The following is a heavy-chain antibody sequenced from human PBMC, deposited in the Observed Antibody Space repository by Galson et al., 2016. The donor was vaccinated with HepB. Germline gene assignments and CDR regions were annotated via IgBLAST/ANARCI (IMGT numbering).Heavy chain of an antibody. CDR2: MAGVGGNK. CDR1: GFTFSDYG. J-gene: IGHJ4*02. V-gene: IGHV3-23*01. D-gene: IGHD3-16*02. CDR3: ERDVGGIWFDY. Sequence: SLRLSCAASGFTFSDYGMAWVRQAPGRGLEWVATMAGVGGNKHYPDSVKGRFTISRDNSKNTLSRQMNSLRAEDTALYYCERDVGGIWFDYWGQGTLVTVSS.